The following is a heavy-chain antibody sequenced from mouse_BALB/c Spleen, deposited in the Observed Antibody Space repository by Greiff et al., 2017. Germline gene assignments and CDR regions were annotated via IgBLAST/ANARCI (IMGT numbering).Heavy chain of an antibody. CDR2: INPSNGGT. D-gene: IGHD2-1*01. Sequence: QVQLQQSGAELVKPGASVKLSKASGYTFTSYYMYWVKQRPGQGLEWIGEINPSNGGTNFNEKFKSKATLTVDKSSSTAYMQLSSLTSEDSAVYYCTRSLLYWGQGTLVTVSA. J-gene: IGHJ3*01. V-gene: IGHV1S81*02. CDR3: TRSLLY. CDR1: GYTFTSYY.